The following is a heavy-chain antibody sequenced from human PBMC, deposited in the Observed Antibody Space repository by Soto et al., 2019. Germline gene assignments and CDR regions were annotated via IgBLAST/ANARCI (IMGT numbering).Heavy chain of an antibody. J-gene: IGHJ4*02. CDR2: VNGDGSST. CDR3: ARAGDWNYVYDF. D-gene: IGHD1-7*01. CDR1: GFTFTHYR. Sequence: EVQLVESGGGLVQHGGSLRLSCAASGFTFTHYRIHWVRQAPGKGLVWVSRVNGDGSSTNYADSVKGRFTISRDNARNTVYLQMISLRAEDTSVYYCARAGDWNYVYDFWGQGTLVTVSS. V-gene: IGHV3-74*01.